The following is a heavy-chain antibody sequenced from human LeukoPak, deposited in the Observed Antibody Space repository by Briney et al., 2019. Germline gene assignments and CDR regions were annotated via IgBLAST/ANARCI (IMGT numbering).Heavy chain of an antibody. CDR1: GYTFTSYY. V-gene: IGHV1-46*01. J-gene: IGHJ3*02. CDR2: INPSGGST. D-gene: IGHD3-22*01. CDR3: AKAAHLYYYDSSGIRGSAFDI. Sequence: ASVKVSCKASGYTFTSYYMHWVRQAPGQGLEWMGIINPSGGSTSYAQKFQGRVTITADESTSTAYMELSSLRSEDTAVYYCAKAAHLYYYDSSGIRGSAFDIWGQGTMVTVSS.